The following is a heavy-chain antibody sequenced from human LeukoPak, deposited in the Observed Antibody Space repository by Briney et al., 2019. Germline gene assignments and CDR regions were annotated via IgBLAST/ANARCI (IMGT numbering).Heavy chain of an antibody. CDR2: TFYRSKWKN. D-gene: IGHD6-19*01. CDR3: ARTNSGYVDY. J-gene: IGHJ4*02. Sequence: SQTLSLTCAISGDTVSSKSAAWNWIRQSPSRGLEWLGRTFYRSKWKNDYAPSVRSRITINPDTSKNQFSLQLNSVTPDDTAIYYCARTNSGYVDYWGQETRVTVSS. V-gene: IGHV6-1*01. CDR1: GDTVSSKSAA.